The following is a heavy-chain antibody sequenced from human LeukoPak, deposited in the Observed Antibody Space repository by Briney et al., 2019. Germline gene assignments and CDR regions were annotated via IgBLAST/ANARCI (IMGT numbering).Heavy chain of an antibody. CDR1: GGSISGYY. J-gene: IGHJ4*02. CDR2: IHYSGSS. CDR3: ARGRRTAVVTDFDY. D-gene: IGHD2-21*02. Sequence: SETLSLTCTVSGGSISGYYWTWIRQPPGKGLEWIGYIHYSGSSRSHPSLNSRVTMSVDTSKSQFSLKLTSVTAADTAVYYCARGRRTAVVTDFDYWGQGTLVTVSS. V-gene: IGHV4-59*01.